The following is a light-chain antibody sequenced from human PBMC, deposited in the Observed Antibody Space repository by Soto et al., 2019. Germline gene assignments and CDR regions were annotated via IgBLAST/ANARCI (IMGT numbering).Light chain of an antibody. V-gene: IGLV2-8*01. CDR1: SSDVGAYNY. J-gene: IGLJ3*02. CDR2: DVS. CDR3: SSYAGSSWV. Sequence: QSALTQPPSASGSPGQSVTISCTGTSSDVGAYNYVSWYKQHPGKAPKLMIYDVSKRPSGVPYRFSGSKSGNAASLTVSGLQGEDEADYYCSSYAGSSWVFGGGTKVTVL.